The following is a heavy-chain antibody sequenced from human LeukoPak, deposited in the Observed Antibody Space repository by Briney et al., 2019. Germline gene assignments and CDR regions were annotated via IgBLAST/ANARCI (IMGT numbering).Heavy chain of an antibody. V-gene: IGHV4-34*01. D-gene: IGHD3-16*01. Sequence: SVTLSCNCSDYALTCSGYNWSRMPQPPGQGLEWSGEINHSATTNYHPSLKRRVTISVDTSNKQFTLQRSPVTAAAAAVYYCTRAYTKTIAGVWGYYYYYMDVWGTGTTVTVSS. CDR3: TRAYTKTIAGVWGYYYYYMDV. J-gene: IGHJ6*03. CDR2: INHSATT. CDR1: ALTCSGYN.